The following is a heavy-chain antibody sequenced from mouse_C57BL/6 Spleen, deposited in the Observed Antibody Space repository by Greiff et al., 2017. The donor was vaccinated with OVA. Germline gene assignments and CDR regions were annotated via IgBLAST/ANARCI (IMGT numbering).Heavy chain of an antibody. CDR1: GYAFTNYL. Sequence: VQLQQSGAELVRPGTSVKVSCKASGYAFTNYLIEGVKQRPGQGLEWIGVINPGSGGTNYNEKFKGKATLTADKSSSTAYMQLSSLTSEDSAVYFCARFGYESYFDYWGQGTTLTVSS. CDR3: ARFGYESYFDY. CDR2: INPGSGGT. J-gene: IGHJ2*01. D-gene: IGHD2-2*01. V-gene: IGHV1-54*01.